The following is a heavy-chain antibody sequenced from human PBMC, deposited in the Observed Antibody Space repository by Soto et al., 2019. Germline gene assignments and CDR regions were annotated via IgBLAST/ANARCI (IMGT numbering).Heavy chain of an antibody. CDR2: INPSGGST. D-gene: IGHD3-22*01. CDR1: GYTFTSDY. V-gene: IGHV1-46*01. Sequence: ASVKVSGKASGYTFTSDYIHWVRQAPGQGLEWMVLINPSGGSTSYAQKFQGRGTMTTDTSTSTVYMELSRLRSEDTAVYYCARDAPYYYDSSGYYYWGQGTLVTVSS. CDR3: ARDAPYYYDSSGYYY. J-gene: IGHJ4*02.